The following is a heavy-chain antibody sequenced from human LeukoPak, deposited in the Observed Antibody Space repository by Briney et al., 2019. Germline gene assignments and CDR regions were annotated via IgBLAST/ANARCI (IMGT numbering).Heavy chain of an antibody. CDR1: GGSISSGGYY. D-gene: IGHD4-17*01. CDR3: ARGDYGDYLFDY. Sequence: PSQTLSLTCTVSGGSISSGGYYWSWIRQHPVKGLEWIGYIYYSGSTYYNPSLKSRVTISVDTSKNQFSLKLSSVTAADTAVYYCARGDYGDYLFDYWGQGTLVTVSS. V-gene: IGHV4-31*03. CDR2: IYYSGST. J-gene: IGHJ4*02.